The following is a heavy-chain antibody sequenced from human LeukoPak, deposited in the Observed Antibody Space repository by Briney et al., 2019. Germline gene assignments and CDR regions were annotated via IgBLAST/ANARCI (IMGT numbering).Heavy chain of an antibody. V-gene: IGHV3-21*01. CDR1: GFTFSRNA. Sequence: GGSLRLSCAASGFTFSRNAMNWVRQAPGKGLEWVSFISSSSNYMSYADSVKGRFTISRDNAKNSLYLQMDSLRAEDTAVYYCARPLDSSNNYFDYWGQGTLVTVSA. D-gene: IGHD6-13*01. CDR3: ARPLDSSNNYFDY. J-gene: IGHJ4*02. CDR2: ISSSSNYM.